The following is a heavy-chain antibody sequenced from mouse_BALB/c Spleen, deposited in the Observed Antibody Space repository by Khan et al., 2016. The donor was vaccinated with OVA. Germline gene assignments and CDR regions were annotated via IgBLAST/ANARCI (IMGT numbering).Heavy chain of an antibody. Sequence: EVQLVESGGGLVQPGGSRKLSCAASGFTFSSFGMHWVRQAPEKGLEWVAYISSDSYTIYYADTVKGRFTISRDNPRKTLFLQMTSLGSEDTAINYWEGGNWAWFAYWGQGILVIVSA. V-gene: IGHV5-17*02. CDR3: EGGNWAWFAY. J-gene: IGHJ3*01. CDR1: GFTFSSFG. D-gene: IGHD4-1*01. CDR2: ISSDSYTI.